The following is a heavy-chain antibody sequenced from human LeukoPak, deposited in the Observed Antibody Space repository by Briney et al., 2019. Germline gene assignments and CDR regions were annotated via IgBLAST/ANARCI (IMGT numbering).Heavy chain of an antibody. Sequence: SETLSLTCTVSGGSISSYYWSWIRQPPGKGLEWIGYIYYSGSTNYNPSLKSRVTISVDTSKNQFSLKLSSVTAADTAVYYCARGGGWNVGVDYWGQGTLVTVSS. CDR2: IYYSGST. V-gene: IGHV4-59*01. J-gene: IGHJ4*02. CDR3: ARGGGWNVGVDY. D-gene: IGHD1-1*01. CDR1: GGSISSYY.